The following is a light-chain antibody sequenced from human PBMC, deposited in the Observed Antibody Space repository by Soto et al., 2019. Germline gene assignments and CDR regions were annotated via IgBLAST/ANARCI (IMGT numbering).Light chain of an antibody. CDR3: AAWDDSLNGYA. J-gene: IGLJ1*01. CDR2: TNN. Sequence: QSVLTQPPAASGAPGQGVAFSCSGSSSNIGGNTVNWYQQLPGTAPKLLIYTNNQRPSGVPYRFSGSKSGTSASLAISGLLSDDEDDYYCAAWDDSLNGYAFGTGTKLTVL. CDR1: SSNIGGNT. V-gene: IGLV1-44*01.